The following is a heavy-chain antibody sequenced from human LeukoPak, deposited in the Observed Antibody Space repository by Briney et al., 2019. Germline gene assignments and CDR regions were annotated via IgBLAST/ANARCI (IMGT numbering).Heavy chain of an antibody. V-gene: IGHV3-21*01. CDR3: ARGGNDEGSDY. Sequence: SGGSLXLXCAXXXXXXXSXSXNWVRXAPGXGLEWVSSISSSSSYIYYADSVKGRFTISRDNAKNSLYLQMNSLRAEDTAVYYCARGGNDEGSDYWGQGTLVTVSS. J-gene: IGHJ4*02. D-gene: IGHD1-1*01. CDR1: XXXXXSXS. CDR2: ISSSSSYI.